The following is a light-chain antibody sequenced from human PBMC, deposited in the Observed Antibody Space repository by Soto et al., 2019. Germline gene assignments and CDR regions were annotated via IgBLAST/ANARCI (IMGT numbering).Light chain of an antibody. CDR2: DTS. CDR1: QSVSSSY. Sequence: EIVLTQSPGTLSLSSGERATLSCRASQSVSSSYLAWYQQKPGQAPRLLIYDTSIRATGIPDRFSGSGSGTDFTLTISRMEPEDFAVYYCQHYENSPPRYTFGQGTKLEIK. J-gene: IGKJ2*01. V-gene: IGKV3-20*01. CDR3: QHYENSPPRYT.